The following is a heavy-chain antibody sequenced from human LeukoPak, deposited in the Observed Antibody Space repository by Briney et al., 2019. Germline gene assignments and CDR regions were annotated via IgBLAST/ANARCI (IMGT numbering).Heavy chain of an antibody. D-gene: IGHD6-13*01. J-gene: IGHJ4*02. V-gene: IGHV3-7*04. Sequence: GGSLRLSCAASGFTFSSDWMSWVRQAPGKGLEWVANLKGDGSENYYVDSVKGRFTISRDNAKNALYLQMNSLRGEDTAVYYCARGSSWGQGTLVTVSS. CDR3: ARGSS. CDR1: GFTFSSDW. CDR2: LKGDGSEN.